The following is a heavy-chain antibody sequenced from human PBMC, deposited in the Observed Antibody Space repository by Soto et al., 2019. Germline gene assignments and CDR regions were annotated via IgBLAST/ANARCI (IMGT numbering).Heavy chain of an antibody. CDR3: AKDLRYDFWSRYLDY. V-gene: IGHV3-23*01. Sequence: GGSLRLSCAASGFTFSSYAMSWVRQAPGKGLEWVSAISGSGGSTYYADSVKGRFTISRDNSKNTLYLQMNSLRAEDTAVYYCAKDLRYDFWSRYLDYWGQGTLVTVSS. CDR1: GFTFSSYA. CDR2: ISGSGGST. J-gene: IGHJ4*02. D-gene: IGHD3-3*01.